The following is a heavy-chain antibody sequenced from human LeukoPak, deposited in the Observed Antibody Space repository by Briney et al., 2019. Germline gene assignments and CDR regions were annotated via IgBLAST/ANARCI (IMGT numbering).Heavy chain of an antibody. CDR2: IYYGGST. V-gene: IGHV4-59*01. CDR1: GGSISSYY. J-gene: IGHJ6*02. Sequence: SETLSLTCTVSGGSISSYYWSWIRQPPGKGLEWIGYIYYGGSTNYNPSLKSRVTISVDTSKDQFSLKLSSVTAADTAVYYCARVRAAAGTAHPLYYGMDVWGQGTTVTVSS. CDR3: ARVRAAAGTAHPLYYGMDV. D-gene: IGHD6-13*01.